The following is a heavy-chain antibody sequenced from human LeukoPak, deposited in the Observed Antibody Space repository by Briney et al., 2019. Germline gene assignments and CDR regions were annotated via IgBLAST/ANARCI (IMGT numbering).Heavy chain of an antibody. CDR1: GFTVSSNY. D-gene: IGHD2/OR15-2a*01. J-gene: IGHJ4*02. CDR3: ARAYFFARFDY. Sequence: PGGSLRLSCAASGFTVSSNYMSWVRQAPGKGLEWVSVIYSGGSTYYADSVKGRFTISRDNSKNTLYLQMNSLRAEDTAVYYCARAYFFARFDYWGQGTLVTVSS. V-gene: IGHV3-66*02. CDR2: IYSGGST.